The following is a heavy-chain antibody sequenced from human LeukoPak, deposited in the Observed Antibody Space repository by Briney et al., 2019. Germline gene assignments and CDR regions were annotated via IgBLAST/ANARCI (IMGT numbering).Heavy chain of an antibody. CDR1: RGTFSNYG. D-gene: IGHD3-9*01. J-gene: IGHJ6*03. Sequence: GASVKVSCKVSRGTFSNYGMYWVRQAPGQGLEWMGGIIPIFGTPKYAQKFQGRVTISADKSTNTAYMELRRLKSDDTAVYYCARIGYNDIVTGPSHYYVDVWGKGTPVTVSS. V-gene: IGHV1-69*06. CDR2: IIPIFGTP. CDR3: ARIGYNDIVTGPSHYYVDV.